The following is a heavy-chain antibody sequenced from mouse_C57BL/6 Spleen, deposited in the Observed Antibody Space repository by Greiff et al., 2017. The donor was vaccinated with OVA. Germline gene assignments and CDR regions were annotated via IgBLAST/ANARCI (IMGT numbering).Heavy chain of an antibody. Sequence: QVQLQHPGAELVKPGASVKLSCKASGYTFTSYWMQWVKQRPGQGLEWIGEIDPSDSYTNYNQKFKGKATLTVDTSSSTAYMQLSSLTSEDSAVYYCARGDGTSFAYWGQGTLVTVSA. CDR1: GYTFTSYW. CDR3: ARGDGTSFAY. J-gene: IGHJ3*01. CDR2: IDPSDSYT. V-gene: IGHV1-50*01. D-gene: IGHD2-1*01.